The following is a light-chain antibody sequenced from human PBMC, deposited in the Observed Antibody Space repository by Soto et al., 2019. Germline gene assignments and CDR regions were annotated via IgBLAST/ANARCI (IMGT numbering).Light chain of an antibody. V-gene: IGLV2-23*01. CDR2: DGH. Sequence: PAAVSGCRGQSIPISCTRTRGFVASSTPVSWYQQQPGKAPTVMISDGHRRHSGVPDRFSASNSVNSASLTISGLQADDEAHYSGCLSIGATPSVFGTGTKVTVL. CDR3: CLSIGATPSV. J-gene: IGLJ1*01. CDR1: RGFVASSTP.